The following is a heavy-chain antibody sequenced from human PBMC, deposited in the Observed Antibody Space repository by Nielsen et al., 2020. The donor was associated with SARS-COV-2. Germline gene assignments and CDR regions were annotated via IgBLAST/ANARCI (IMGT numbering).Heavy chain of an antibody. CDR3: TRRVAGGTMDV. Sequence: GESLKISCAASGFTFSNFAMNWVRQAPGKGLEWVSTIGVSGGGTYCADSLKGRFTISRDNSKNTLYLQMNSLGADDTAIYYCTRRVAGGTMDVWGQGTTVTVSS. V-gene: IGHV3-23*01. J-gene: IGHJ6*02. CDR1: GFTFSNFA. D-gene: IGHD6-19*01. CDR2: IGVSGGGT.